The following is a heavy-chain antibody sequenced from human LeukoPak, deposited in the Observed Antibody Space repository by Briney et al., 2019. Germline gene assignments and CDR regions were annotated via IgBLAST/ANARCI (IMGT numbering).Heavy chain of an antibody. J-gene: IGHJ6*03. CDR2: ISSSGSTV. CDR1: GFTFSDYY. CDR3: ARDAEQQLVYYYYYYYMDV. D-gene: IGHD6-13*01. V-gene: IGHV3-11*04. Sequence: GGSLRLSCAASGFTFSDYYMSWIRQAPGKGLEWVSYISSSGSTVYYADSVKGRFTISRDNAKNSLYLQMNSLRAEDTAVYYCARDAEQQLVYYYYYYYMDVWGKGTTVTVSS.